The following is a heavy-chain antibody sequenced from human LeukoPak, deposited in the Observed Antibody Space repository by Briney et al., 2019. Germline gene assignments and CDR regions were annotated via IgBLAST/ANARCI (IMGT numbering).Heavy chain of an antibody. J-gene: IGHJ6*02. V-gene: IGHV3-23*01. D-gene: IGHD3-10*01. Sequence: GGSLRLSCAASGFTFTSYSMTWVRQAPGKGLGWVSAISASGGNTYSADSVEGRFTISRDNSKNTVYLQMNSLTAEDTAIYYCAKDREVRGYYGLDVWGQGTTVTVSS. CDR1: GFTFTSYS. CDR3: AKDREVRGYYGLDV. CDR2: ISASGGNT.